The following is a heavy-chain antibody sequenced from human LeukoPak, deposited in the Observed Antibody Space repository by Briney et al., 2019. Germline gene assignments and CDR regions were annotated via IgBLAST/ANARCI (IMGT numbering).Heavy chain of an antibody. Sequence: GGSLRLSCVASGFTFSDYYMSWVRQAPGKGLEWVSAISGSGGSTYYADSVKGRFTISRDNAKNSLYLQMNSLRAEDTAVYYCAREDVVVTPQAEYFQHWGQGTLVTVSS. V-gene: IGHV3-11*01. D-gene: IGHD2-21*02. CDR3: AREDVVVTPQAEYFQH. CDR2: ISGSGGST. J-gene: IGHJ1*01. CDR1: GFTFSDYY.